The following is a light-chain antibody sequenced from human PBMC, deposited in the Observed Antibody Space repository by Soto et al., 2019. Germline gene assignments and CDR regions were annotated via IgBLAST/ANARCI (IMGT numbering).Light chain of an antibody. CDR1: SSDVAGYDY. J-gene: IGLJ2*01. CDR2: EVR. CDR3: SSYASTGTLG. V-gene: IGLV2-14*01. Sequence: QSALTQPASVSGSPGQSITISCTGTSSDVAGYDYVSWYQQHPGKAPRLMIYEVRNRPSGVSNRFSGSKSGNTASLTISGLQAEDEADYYCSSYASTGTLGIGGGSKRTVL.